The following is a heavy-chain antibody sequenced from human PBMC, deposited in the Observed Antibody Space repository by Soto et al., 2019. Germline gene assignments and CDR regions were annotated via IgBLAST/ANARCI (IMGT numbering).Heavy chain of an antibody. Sequence: SETLSLTCAVYGGSFSGYYWSWIRQPPGKGLEWIGEINHSGSTNYNPSLKSRVTISVDTSKNQFSLKLSSVTAADTAVYYCARIGRKLGTHYWYFDLCCRGAAVTVSS. CDR3: ARIGRKLGTHYWYFDL. CDR2: INHSGST. D-gene: IGHD1-1*01. V-gene: IGHV4-34*01. CDR1: GGSFSGYY. J-gene: IGHJ2*01.